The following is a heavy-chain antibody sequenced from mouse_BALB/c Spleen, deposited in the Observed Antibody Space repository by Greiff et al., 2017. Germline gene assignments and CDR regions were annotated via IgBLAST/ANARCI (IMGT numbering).Heavy chain of an antibody. CDR1: GFSLTSYG. CDR3: VRACRALGPLYFAV. J-gene: IGHJ1*01. D-gene: IGHD4-1*01. Sequence: VQVVESGPGLVAPSQRLSISCTASGFSLTSYGVHWVRQSPGKGLEWLGGIWAGGSTNYNSALMSRLSTSKDNSKSQVFLTMYSLLTNDTSMYYCVRACRALGPLYFAVWGAGTTVTVSS. CDR2: IWAGGST. V-gene: IGHV2-9*02.